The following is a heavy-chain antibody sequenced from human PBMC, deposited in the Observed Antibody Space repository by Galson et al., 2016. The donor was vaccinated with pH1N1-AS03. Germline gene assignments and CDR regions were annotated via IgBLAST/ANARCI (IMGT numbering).Heavy chain of an antibody. CDR1: GGSMTSPDW. Sequence: SETLSLTCAVSGGSMTSPDWWTWVRQPPGKGLEWIGEVRYSGTTSYNPSLNSRVTMSIDKSNNQFSLNLGSVTAADAAVYFCASAGYHTPGFHYWGQGALVTVSS. J-gene: IGHJ4*02. CDR3: ASAGYHTPGFHY. V-gene: IGHV4-4*02. CDR2: VRYSGTT. D-gene: IGHD6-25*01.